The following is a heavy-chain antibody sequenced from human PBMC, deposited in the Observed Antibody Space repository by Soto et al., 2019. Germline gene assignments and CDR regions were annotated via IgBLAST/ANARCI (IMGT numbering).Heavy chain of an antibody. CDR2: ISSNSSYI. Sequence: GGSLRLSCAASGFTFSSYSMNWVRQAPGKGLEWVSSISSNSSYIYYADSVKGRFTISRDNAKNALYLQMNSLRAEDTAVYDCAGVSDTAMVWGCSFDYWGQGTLVTVSS. V-gene: IGHV3-21*01. CDR1: GFTFSSYS. D-gene: IGHD5-18*01. CDR3: AGVSDTAMVWGCSFDY. J-gene: IGHJ4*02.